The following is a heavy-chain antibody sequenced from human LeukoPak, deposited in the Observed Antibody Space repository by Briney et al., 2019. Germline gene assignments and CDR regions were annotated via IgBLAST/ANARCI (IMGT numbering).Heavy chain of an antibody. CDR1: GGSISSSSYY. CDR3: ARVPVTNRDYVWGSYRSTYYYYYYMDV. Sequence: SETLSLTCTVSGGSISSSSYYWGWIRQPPGKGLEWIGSIYYSGSTYYNPSLKSRVTISVDTSKNQFSLKLSSVTAADTAVYYCARVPVTNRDYVWGSYRSTYYYYYYMDVWGIGTTVTVSS. D-gene: IGHD3-16*02. V-gene: IGHV4-39*07. J-gene: IGHJ6*03. CDR2: IYYSGST.